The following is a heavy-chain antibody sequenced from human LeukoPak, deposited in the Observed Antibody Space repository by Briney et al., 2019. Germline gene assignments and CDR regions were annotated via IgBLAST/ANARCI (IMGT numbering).Heavy chain of an antibody. Sequence: GASVKVSCKASGGTFSSYTISWVRQAPRQGLEWMGRIIPMLGIANYAQKFQGRVTITADKSTSTAYMELSSLRSEDTAVYYCARALGAVAGSDKYNWFDPWGQGTLVTVSS. CDR3: ARALGAVAGSDKYNWFDP. D-gene: IGHD6-19*01. V-gene: IGHV1-69*02. CDR2: IIPMLGIA. J-gene: IGHJ5*02. CDR1: GGTFSSYT.